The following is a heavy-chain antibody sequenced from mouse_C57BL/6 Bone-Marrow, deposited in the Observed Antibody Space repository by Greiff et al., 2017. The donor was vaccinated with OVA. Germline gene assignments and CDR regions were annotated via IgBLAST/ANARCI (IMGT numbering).Heavy chain of an antibody. CDR2: ISYDGSN. V-gene: IGHV3-6*01. Sequence: VQLQQSGPGLVKPSQSLSLTCSVTGYSITSGYYWNWIRQFPGNKLEWMGYISYDGSNNYNPSLKNRISITRDTSKNQFFLKLNSVTTEDTATYYCARGDSYFDYWGQGTTLTVSS. J-gene: IGHJ2*01. D-gene: IGHD2-4*01. CDR1: GYSITSGYY. CDR3: ARGDSYFDY.